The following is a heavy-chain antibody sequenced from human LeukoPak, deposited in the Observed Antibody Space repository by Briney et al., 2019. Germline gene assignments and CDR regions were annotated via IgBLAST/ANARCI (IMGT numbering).Heavy chain of an antibody. D-gene: IGHD4-17*01. CDR1: GFTFSSYW. CDR2: IKQDGSEK. V-gene: IGHV3-7*01. Sequence: GGSLRLSCAASGFTFSSYWMSWVRQAPGKGLEWVANIKQDGSEKYYVDSVKGRFTISRDNAKNSLYLQMNSLRAEDTAVYYCARDWYGDYDYYYYYGMDVWGQGTTVTVSS. J-gene: IGHJ6*02. CDR3: ARDWYGDYDYYYYYGMDV.